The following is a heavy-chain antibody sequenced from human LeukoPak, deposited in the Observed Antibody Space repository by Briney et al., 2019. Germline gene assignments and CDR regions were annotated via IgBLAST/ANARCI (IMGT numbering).Heavy chain of an antibody. D-gene: IGHD4-17*01. V-gene: IGHV4-34*01. CDR1: GGSFSGYY. Sequence: SETLSLTCAVYGGSFSGYYWSWIRQTPGKGLEWIGEINHSGSTNYNPSLKSRVTISVDTSKNQFSLKLSSVTAADTAVYYCARGRGDYAYYYYYYMDVWGKGTTVTVSS. CDR3: ARGRGDYAYYYYYYMDV. J-gene: IGHJ6*03. CDR2: INHSGST.